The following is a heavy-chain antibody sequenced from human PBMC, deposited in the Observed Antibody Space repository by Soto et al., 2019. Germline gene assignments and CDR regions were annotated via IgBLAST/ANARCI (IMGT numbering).Heavy chain of an antibody. Sequence: QLQLQESGPGLVKPSETLSLTCTVSGGSISSSSYYWGWIRQPPGKGLEWIGSIYYSGSTYYNPSLKSRVTISVDTSKNQFSLKLSSVTAADTAVYYCARQCIIPAAMEDVWGQGTTVTVSS. V-gene: IGHV4-39*01. CDR1: GGSISSSSYY. D-gene: IGHD2-2*01. CDR2: IYYSGST. CDR3: ARQCIIPAAMEDV. J-gene: IGHJ6*02.